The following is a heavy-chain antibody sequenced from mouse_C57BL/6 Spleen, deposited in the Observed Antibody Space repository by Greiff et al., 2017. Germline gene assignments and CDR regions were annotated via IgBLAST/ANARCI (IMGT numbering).Heavy chain of an antibody. CDR3: ARKAPDGYLFAY. D-gene: IGHD2-3*01. CDR1: VYTFTDYN. V-gene: IGHV1-22*01. J-gene: IGHJ3*01. CDR2: INPNNGGT. Sequence: EVQLQQSGPELVKPGASVKMSCKASVYTFTDYNMHWVKQSHGKSLEWIGYINPNNGGTSYNQKFKGKATLTVNKSSSTAYMELRSLTSEDSAVYYCARKAPDGYLFAYWGQGTLVTVSA.